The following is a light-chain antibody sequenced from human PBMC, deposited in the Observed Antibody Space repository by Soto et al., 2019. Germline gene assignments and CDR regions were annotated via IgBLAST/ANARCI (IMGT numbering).Light chain of an antibody. CDR1: QSVSSNY. CDR3: QQYGSSPRT. CDR2: GAS. Sequence: LVLTQSPGTLYLSPGEGATLSCRASQSVSSNYLAWYQQKPGQAPRLLIYGASGRATGIPDRFSGSGSGTDFTLTISRLDPEDFAVYYCQQYGSSPRTFGQGTKVDI. J-gene: IGKJ1*01. V-gene: IGKV3-20*01.